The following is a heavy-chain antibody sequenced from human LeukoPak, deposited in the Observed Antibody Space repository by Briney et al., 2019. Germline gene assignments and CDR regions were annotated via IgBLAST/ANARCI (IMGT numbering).Heavy chain of an antibody. V-gene: IGHV1-2*02. D-gene: IGHD3-16*01. J-gene: IGHJ4*02. Sequence: AASVKVSCKTSGYTFTGYYMHWVRQAPGQGLEWMGWINPNSGGTNYAQKFQGRVTMTRDTSISTAHLELSRLRSDDTAIYYCARVIGGGDDPIHLDHWGQGTLVTVSS. CDR3: ARVIGGGDDPIHLDH. CDR1: GYTFTGYY. CDR2: INPNSGGT.